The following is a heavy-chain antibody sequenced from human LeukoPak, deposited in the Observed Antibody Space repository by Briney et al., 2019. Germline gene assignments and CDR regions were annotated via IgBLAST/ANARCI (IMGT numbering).Heavy chain of an antibody. CDR1: GFTFSSYG. CDR3: AKDRYRGTNSGNFIDV. Sequence: PGGSLRLSCAASGFTFSSYGMHWVRQAPGKGLEWVAVISYDGSNKYYADSVKGRFTISRDNSKNTLYLQMNSLRAEDTAVYYCAKDRYRGTNSGNFIDVWGKGTTVTVSS. J-gene: IGHJ6*03. D-gene: IGHD1-26*01. CDR2: ISYDGSNK. V-gene: IGHV3-30*18.